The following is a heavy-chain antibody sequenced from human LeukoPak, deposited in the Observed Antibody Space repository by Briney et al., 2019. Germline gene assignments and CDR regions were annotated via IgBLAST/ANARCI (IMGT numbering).Heavy chain of an antibody. D-gene: IGHD6-19*01. J-gene: IGHJ4*02. CDR2: IYYSGST. V-gene: IGHV4-39*01. Sequence: SETLSLTWPVSGGSISSSSYYWGWVRQPPGKGLEWIGSIYYSGSTYYNPSLKSRVTISVDTSENQFSLKLSSVTAADTAVYYCARLTYSSGWYGAYFDYWGQGTLVTVSS. CDR3: ARLTYSSGWYGAYFDY. CDR1: GGSISSSSYY.